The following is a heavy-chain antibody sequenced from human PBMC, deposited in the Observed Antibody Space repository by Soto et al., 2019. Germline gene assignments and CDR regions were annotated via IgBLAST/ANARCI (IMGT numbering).Heavy chain of an antibody. CDR2: INHSGST. D-gene: IGHD5-12*01. Sequence: SETLSLTCAVYGGSFSGYYWSWIRQPPGKGLEWIGEINHSGSTNYNPSLKSRVTISVDTSKNQFSLKLSSVTAADTAVYYCARGAGATRKLNDYWGQGTLVTVSS. CDR3: ARGAGATRKLNDY. V-gene: IGHV4-34*01. J-gene: IGHJ4*02. CDR1: GGSFSGYY.